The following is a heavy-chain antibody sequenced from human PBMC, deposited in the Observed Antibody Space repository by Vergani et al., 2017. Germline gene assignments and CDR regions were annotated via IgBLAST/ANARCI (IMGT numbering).Heavy chain of an antibody. Sequence: QVQLVQSGAEVKKPGSSVKVSCKASGGTFSSYAISWVRQAPGQGLEWMGRIIPILGIANYAQKFQGRVTITADKSTSTAYMELSSLRSEDTAVYYCARAPVAATGSNYYYYMDVWGKGTTVTVSS. CDR2: IIPILGIA. D-gene: IGHD2-15*01. CDR3: ARAPVAATGSNYYYYMDV. CDR1: GGTFSSYA. J-gene: IGHJ6*03. V-gene: IGHV1-69*04.